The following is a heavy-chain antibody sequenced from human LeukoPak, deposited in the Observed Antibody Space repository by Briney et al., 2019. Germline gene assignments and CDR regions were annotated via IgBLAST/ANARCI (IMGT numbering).Heavy chain of an antibody. CDR3: AKGSFCSSTSCYFNWLDP. CDR2: IRYDGSNE. Sequence: PGGSLRLSCAASGFTFSSFGMHWVRQAPGKGLEWVAFIRYDGSNENYADSVKGRFTISRDNSKNTMYLQMNSLRAEDTAVYYCAKGSFCSSTSCYFNWLDPWGQGTLVTVSS. D-gene: IGHD2-2*01. CDR1: GFTFSSFG. V-gene: IGHV3-30*02. J-gene: IGHJ5*02.